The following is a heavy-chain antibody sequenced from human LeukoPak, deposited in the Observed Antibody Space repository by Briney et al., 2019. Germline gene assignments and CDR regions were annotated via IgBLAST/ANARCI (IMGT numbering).Heavy chain of an antibody. CDR1: GYTFTGYY. J-gene: IGHJ3*02. Sequence: GASVKVSCKASGYTFTGYYMHWVRQAPGQGLEWMGGIIPIFGTANYAQKFQGRVTITTDESTSTAYMELSSLRSEDTAVYYCARAPLTTGTTGGGAFDIWGQGTMVTVSS. CDR2: IIPIFGTA. V-gene: IGHV1-69*05. CDR3: ARAPLTTGTTGGGAFDI. D-gene: IGHD1-1*01.